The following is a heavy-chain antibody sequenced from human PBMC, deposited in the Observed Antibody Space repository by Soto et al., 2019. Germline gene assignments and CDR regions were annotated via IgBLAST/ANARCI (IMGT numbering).Heavy chain of an antibody. Sequence: EVELVESGGGLVKPGGSLRLSCAASGLSISNAWMHWVRQAPGKGLEWVGRIKSKIAGGTTDYAAPVKDRFTISRDDSKNIMFLQMNNLKTEDTAVYYCTTDNVRGGQGTLVTVS. CDR1: GLSISNAW. D-gene: IGHD2-8*01. CDR3: TTDNVR. J-gene: IGHJ4*02. CDR2: IKSKIAGGTT. V-gene: IGHV3-15*07.